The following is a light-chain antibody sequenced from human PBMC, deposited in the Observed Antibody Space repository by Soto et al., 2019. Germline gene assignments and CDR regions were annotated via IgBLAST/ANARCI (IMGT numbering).Light chain of an antibody. J-gene: IGKJ1*01. V-gene: IGKV3-20*01. CDR1: QSVSSY. CDR3: QQYGTSRT. Sequence: EIVLTQSPGTLSLSPGERATLSCRASQSVSSYLAWYQQKPGQAPRLLIFGASTRATGIPDRFSGSGSGTDFTLTISRLEPEDFAVYYWQQYGTSRTFGQGTKVEIK. CDR2: GAS.